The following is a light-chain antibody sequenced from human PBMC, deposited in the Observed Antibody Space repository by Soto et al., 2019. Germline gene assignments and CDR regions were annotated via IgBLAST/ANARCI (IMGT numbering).Light chain of an antibody. CDR2: AAS. Sequence: VMTQSPATVSVSPGERATLSCRASQSVSLDLAWYQQKPGQSPRLLIYAASTRAAGIPARFSGSGSGTEFTLTITSLQSEDLAVYYCQQYNNWPPLTFGGGTTVEI. CDR3: QQYNNWPPLT. V-gene: IGKV3-15*01. CDR1: QSVSLD. J-gene: IGKJ4*01.